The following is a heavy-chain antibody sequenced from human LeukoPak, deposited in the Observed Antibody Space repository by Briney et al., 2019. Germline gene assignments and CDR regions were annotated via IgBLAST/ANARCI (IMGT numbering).Heavy chain of an antibody. CDR2: ISYDGSNN. Sequence: GGSLRLSCAASGFTFSSYGMHWVRQAPGKGLEWVAGISYDGSNNYYADSVKGRFTISRDNSKNTLYLQMNSLRAEDTAVYYCAKDRGSYVKYVDYWGQGTLVTVSS. CDR3: AKDRGSYVKYVDY. J-gene: IGHJ4*02. D-gene: IGHD1-26*01. CDR1: GFTFSSYG. V-gene: IGHV3-30*18.